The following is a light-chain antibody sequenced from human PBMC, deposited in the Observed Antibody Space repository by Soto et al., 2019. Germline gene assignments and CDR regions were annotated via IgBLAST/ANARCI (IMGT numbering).Light chain of an antibody. V-gene: IGKV1-39*01. Sequence: DIQLTQSPSSPSASVGERVTITCRASERISSYLNWHQQKPGKAAKFLIYAAPSLQSGVPSRFSWSGSGTDFTINISSLQPADFAADYRQQSYSTPFTFGPGTKVDVK. CDR1: ERISSY. CDR3: QQSYSTPFT. J-gene: IGKJ3*01. CDR2: AAP.